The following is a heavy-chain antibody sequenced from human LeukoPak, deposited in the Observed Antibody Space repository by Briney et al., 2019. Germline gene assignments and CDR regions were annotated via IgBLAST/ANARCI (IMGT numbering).Heavy chain of an antibody. D-gene: IGHD7-27*01. V-gene: IGHV3-23*01. CDR2: IGNNGGGI. CDR3: AIDPNWGTHS. Sequence: GGSLRLSCAASGFTFSTYTMYWVRHSPGKRLEWVSIIGNNGGGIHYADSVKGRFTISRDNFKNALYLQMNSLRVEDTAVYYCAIDPNWGTHSWGQGVLVTVSS. J-gene: IGHJ4*02. CDR1: GFTFSTYT.